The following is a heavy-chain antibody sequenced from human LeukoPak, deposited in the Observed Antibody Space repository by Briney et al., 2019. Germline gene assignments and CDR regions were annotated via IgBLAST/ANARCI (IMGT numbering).Heavy chain of an antibody. J-gene: IGHJ4*02. CDR2: IYYSGST. D-gene: IGHD6-19*01. V-gene: IGHV4-39*07. Sequence: SETLSLTCTVSGGSISSSSYYWGWIRQPPGKGLEWIGSIYYSGSTYYNPSLKSRVTISVDTSKNQFSLKLSSVTAADTAVYYCARARRLYSSGWYGRGEFDYWGQGTLVTVSS. CDR3: ARARRLYSSGWYGRGEFDY. CDR1: GGSISSSSYY.